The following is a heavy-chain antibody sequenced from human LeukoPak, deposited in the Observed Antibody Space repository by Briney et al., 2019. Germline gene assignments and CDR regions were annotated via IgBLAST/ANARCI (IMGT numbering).Heavy chain of an antibody. CDR1: GGSFSGYY. CDR2: INHSGST. D-gene: IGHD1-14*01. V-gene: IGHV4-34*01. Sequence: PSETLSLTCAVYGGSFSGYYWSWIRQPPGKGLEWIGEINHSGSTNYNPSLKSRVTISVDTSKNQFSLKLSSVTAADTAVYYCAITLLSSTGISPFDYWGQGTLVTVSS. J-gene: IGHJ4*02. CDR3: AITLLSSTGISPFDY.